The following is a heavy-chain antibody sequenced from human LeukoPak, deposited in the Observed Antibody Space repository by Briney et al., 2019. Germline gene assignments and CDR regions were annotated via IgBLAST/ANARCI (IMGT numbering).Heavy chain of an antibody. J-gene: IGHJ6*02. CDR2: ISNDGVSK. CDR1: GFTFSNYG. CDR3: ARPRRDYYSYYGTNV. V-gene: IGHV3-30*03. Sequence: GRSLRLSCEASGFTFSNYGIHWVRQAPGKGLEWVALISNDGVSKHYGDSVKGRFTISRDDSKNTVFLQMNRLRGADSAVYYCARPRRDYYSYYGTNVWGQGTTVTVSS.